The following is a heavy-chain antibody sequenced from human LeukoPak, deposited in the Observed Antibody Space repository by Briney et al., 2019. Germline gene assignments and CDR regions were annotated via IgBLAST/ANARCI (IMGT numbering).Heavy chain of an antibody. CDR3: ARGGSSGYYYTFDY. J-gene: IGHJ4*02. Sequence: GGSLKLSCAASGFTFDDYGMSWVRQAPGKGLEWVSGINWNGGSTGYADSVKGRFTISRDNAKNSLYLQMNSLRAEDTALYYCARGGSSGYYYTFDYWGQGTLVTVSS. D-gene: IGHD3-22*01. CDR2: INWNGGST. V-gene: IGHV3-20*04. CDR1: GFTFDDYG.